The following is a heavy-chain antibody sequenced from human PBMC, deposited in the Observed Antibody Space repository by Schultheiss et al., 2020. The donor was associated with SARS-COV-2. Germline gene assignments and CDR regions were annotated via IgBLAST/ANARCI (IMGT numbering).Heavy chain of an antibody. CDR3: ARGLDYDSSGCFLG. D-gene: IGHD3-22*01. CDR2: INPNSGGT. Sequence: SVKVSCKASGGTFSSYAISWVRQAPGQGLEWMGWINPNSGGTNYAQKFQGRVTITADESTSTAYMELSSLRSEDTAVYYCARGLDYDSSGCFLGWGQGTLVTVSS. CDR1: GGTFSSYA. J-gene: IGHJ1*01. V-gene: IGHV1-69*13.